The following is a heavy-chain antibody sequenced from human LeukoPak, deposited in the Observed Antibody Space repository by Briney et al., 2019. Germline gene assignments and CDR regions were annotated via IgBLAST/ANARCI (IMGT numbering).Heavy chain of an antibody. Sequence: GGSLRLSCAASGFTFSSYAMSWVRQAPGKGLEWVSGINGGGDKTYYRDSVKGRITISRDNSKNTLYLQMNSLRAEDTAIYYCAKSRGSTLFDSWGQGTLVTVSS. CDR1: GFTFSSYA. V-gene: IGHV3-23*01. CDR3: AKSRGSTLFDS. J-gene: IGHJ4*02. D-gene: IGHD1-26*01. CDR2: INGGGDKT.